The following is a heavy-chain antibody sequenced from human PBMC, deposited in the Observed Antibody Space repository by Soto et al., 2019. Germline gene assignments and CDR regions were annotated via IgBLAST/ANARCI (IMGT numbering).Heavy chain of an antibody. Sequence: EVQLVESGGGLVQPGGSLRLSCAASGFTFSSYDMHWVRQTTEKGLEWVSGIGTAGDTYYPGSVKGRFTISRENAKNSLYLQMNSLRAEDTAVYYCARRCSTTCYYYYGMDVWGQGTTVTVSS. D-gene: IGHD2-2*01. V-gene: IGHV3-13*01. CDR2: IGTAGDT. CDR1: GFTFSSYD. J-gene: IGHJ6*02. CDR3: ARRCSTTCYYYYGMDV.